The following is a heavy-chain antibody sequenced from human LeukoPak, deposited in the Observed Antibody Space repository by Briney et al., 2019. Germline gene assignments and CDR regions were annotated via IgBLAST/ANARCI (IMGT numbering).Heavy chain of an antibody. V-gene: IGHV4-34*01. CDR1: GGSFSGYY. D-gene: IGHD6-13*01. CDR3: ARGSHIAAAGPRGRFDP. Sequence: SETLSLTCAVYGGSFSGYYWSWIRQPPGKGLEWIGEINHSGSTNYNPSLKSRVTISVDTSKNQFSLKLSSVTAADTAVSYCARGSHIAAAGPRGRFDPWGQGTLVTVSS. J-gene: IGHJ5*02. CDR2: INHSGST.